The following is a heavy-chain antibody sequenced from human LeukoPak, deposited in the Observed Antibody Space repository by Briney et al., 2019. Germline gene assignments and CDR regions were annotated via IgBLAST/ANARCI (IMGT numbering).Heavy chain of an antibody. CDR2: IWYDGSNK. CDR1: GFTFSSYG. D-gene: IGHD4-23*01. CDR3: ARDRGGLDY. V-gene: IGHV3-33*01. Sequence: SGRSLRLSCAASGFTFSSYGMHWVRQAPGKRLEWVAVIWYDGSNKYYADSVKGRFTISRDNSKNTLYLQMNSLRAEDTAVYHCARDRGGLDYWGQGTLVTVSS. J-gene: IGHJ4*02.